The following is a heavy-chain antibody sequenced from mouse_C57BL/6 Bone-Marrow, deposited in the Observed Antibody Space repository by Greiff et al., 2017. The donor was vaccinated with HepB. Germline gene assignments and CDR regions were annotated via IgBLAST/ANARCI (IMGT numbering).Heavy chain of an antibody. D-gene: IGHD1-1*02. CDR3: ARHYYGNYFDY. J-gene: IGHJ2*01. Sequence: EVQVVESGGDLVKPGGSLKLSCAASGFTFSSYGMSWVRQTPDKRLEWVATISSGGSYTYYPDSVKGRFTISRDNAKNTLYLQMSSLKSEDTAMYYCARHYYGNYFDYWGQGTTLTVSS. V-gene: IGHV5-6*01. CDR1: GFTFSSYG. CDR2: ISSGGSYT.